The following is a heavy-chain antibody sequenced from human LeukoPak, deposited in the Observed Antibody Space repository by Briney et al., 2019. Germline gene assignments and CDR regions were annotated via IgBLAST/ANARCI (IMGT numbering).Heavy chain of an antibody. Sequence: PSKTLSLTCTVSGGSFSNHYWSWIRQPPGKGLEWIGYIYHTGSTNYNPSLKSRVTISVDTSKNHFSLKLSSVTAADTAVYYCARGNYVDWFDPWGQGTQVTVSS. CDR3: ARGNYVDWFDP. CDR1: GGSFSNHY. V-gene: IGHV4-59*11. CDR2: IYHTGST. D-gene: IGHD1-7*01. J-gene: IGHJ5*02.